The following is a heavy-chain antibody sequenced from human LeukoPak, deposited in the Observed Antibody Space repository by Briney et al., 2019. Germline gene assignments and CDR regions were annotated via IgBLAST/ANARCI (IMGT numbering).Heavy chain of an antibody. CDR2: IYYSGST. Sequence: SETLSLTCTVSGVSISSYYWSWIRQPPGKGLEWIGYIYYSGSTNYNPSLKSRVTISVDTSKNQFSLKLSSVTAADTAVYYCARWALNWFDPWGQGTLVTVSS. CDR3: ARWALNWFDP. CDR1: GVSISSYY. V-gene: IGHV4-59*01. J-gene: IGHJ5*02. D-gene: IGHD1-26*01.